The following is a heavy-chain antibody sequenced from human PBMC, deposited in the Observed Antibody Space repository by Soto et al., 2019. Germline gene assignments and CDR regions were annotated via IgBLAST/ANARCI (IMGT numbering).Heavy chain of an antibody. Sequence: PSETLSLTCAVSGGSISSGDYYWSWIRQPPGKGMDWIGYIYYSGSTYYIPSLKSRVTISVDTSKNQFSLKLSSVTAADTAVYYCARALYSSFPRYYYYGMDVWGQGTTVTVSS. CDR1: GGSISSGDYY. J-gene: IGHJ6*02. CDR3: ARALYSSFPRYYYYGMDV. V-gene: IGHV4-30-4*01. D-gene: IGHD4-4*01. CDR2: IYYSGST.